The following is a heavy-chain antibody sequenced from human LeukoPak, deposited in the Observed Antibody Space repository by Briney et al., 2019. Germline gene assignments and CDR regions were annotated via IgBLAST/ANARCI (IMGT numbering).Heavy chain of an antibody. V-gene: IGHV3-48*03. CDR1: GFTFSTYQ. CDR2: ISGSGETI. D-gene: IGHD5/OR15-5a*01. Sequence: GGPLRLSCAAFGFTFSTYQMHWLRQAPGKGLEWVSYISGSGETILYADSVKGRFTMSRDNAKDSLYLQMSSLTVDDTAVYYCAREVSTSWFDPWGQGTLVTVSS. CDR3: AREVSTSWFDP. J-gene: IGHJ5*02.